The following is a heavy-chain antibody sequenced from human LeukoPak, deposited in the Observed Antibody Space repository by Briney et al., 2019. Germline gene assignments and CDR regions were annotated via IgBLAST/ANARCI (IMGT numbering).Heavy chain of an antibody. CDR2: IIPIFGTA. J-gene: IGHJ6*03. CDR3: AREYPAYYYYMDV. CDR1: GYTFSGYY. V-gene: IGHV1-69*06. Sequence: GASVKVSCKASGYTFSGYYMHWVRPAPGQGLEWMGGIIPIFGTANYAQKFQGRVTITADKSTSTAYMELSSPRSEDTAVYYCAREYPAYYYYMDVWGKGTTVTVSS.